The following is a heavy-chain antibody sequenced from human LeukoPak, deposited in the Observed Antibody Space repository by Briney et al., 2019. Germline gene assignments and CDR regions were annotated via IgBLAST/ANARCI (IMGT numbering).Heavy chain of an antibody. CDR1: GYTFTSYG. Sequence: ASVKVSCKASGYTFTSYGISWVRQAPGQGLEWMGWISAYNGNTNYAQKLQGRVTMTTDTSTSIAYMELRSLRSDDTAVYYCARGRVIAAAGPPFDYWGQGTLVTVSS. V-gene: IGHV1-18*04. CDR2: ISAYNGNT. J-gene: IGHJ4*02. CDR3: ARGRVIAAAGPPFDY. D-gene: IGHD6-13*01.